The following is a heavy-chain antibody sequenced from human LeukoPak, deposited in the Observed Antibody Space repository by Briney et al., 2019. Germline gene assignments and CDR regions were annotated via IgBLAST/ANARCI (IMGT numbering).Heavy chain of an antibody. J-gene: IGHJ6*03. CDR1: GGSISSYY. D-gene: IGHD3-3*01. Sequence: SETLSLTCTVSGGSISSYYWSWIRQPPGKGLEWIGYIYYSGSTNYNPSLKSRVTISVGTSKNQFSLKLSSVTAADTAVYYCARQGSAVTIFGVANVYMDVWGKGTTVTVSS. CDR3: ARQGSAVTIFGVANVYMDV. CDR2: IYYSGST. V-gene: IGHV4-59*01.